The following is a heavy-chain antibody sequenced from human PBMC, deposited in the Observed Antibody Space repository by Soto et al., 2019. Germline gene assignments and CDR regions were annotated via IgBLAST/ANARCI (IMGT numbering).Heavy chain of an antibody. J-gene: IGHJ4*02. CDR1: GIIFSSHW. Sequence: EVHLVDSGGGLVQPGGSLRLSCEGSGIIFSSHWMSWVRQAPGKGLEWVANIKEDGSAKYYVDSVRGRFTISRDNAKNSLYLQMNTLRAEDTAVYYCARDEAGYTYWSQGTVVTVSS. D-gene: IGHD2-2*02. V-gene: IGHV3-7*01. CDR2: IKEDGSAK. CDR3: ARDEAGYTY.